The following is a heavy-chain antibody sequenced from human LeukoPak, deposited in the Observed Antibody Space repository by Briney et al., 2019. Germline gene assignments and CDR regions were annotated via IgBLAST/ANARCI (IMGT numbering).Heavy chain of an antibody. D-gene: IGHD3-10*01. V-gene: IGHV4-34*12. CDR3: ASRHYYGSGSYYNGIRY. Sequence: SETLSLTCAVYGGSFSGYYWSWIRQPPGKGLEWIGEIIHSGSTNYNPSLKSRVTISVDTSKNQFSLKLSSVTAADTAVYYCASRHYYGSGSYYNGIRYRGQGTLVTVSS. CDR1: GGSFSGYY. CDR2: IIHSGST. J-gene: IGHJ4*02.